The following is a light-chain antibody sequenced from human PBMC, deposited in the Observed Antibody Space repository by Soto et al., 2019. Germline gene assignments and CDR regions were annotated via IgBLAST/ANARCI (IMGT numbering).Light chain of an antibody. CDR2: GAS. CDR1: QGVSSN. J-gene: IGKJ4*01. Sequence: EIVLTQSPATLSVSPGERATLSCRASQGVSSNLAWYQQKPGQAPRLLIYGASSRAPGIPARFSGSGSGTEFTLTISSLQSEDFAVYYCQHYNNLPLTFGGGAKVEIK. CDR3: QHYNNLPLT. V-gene: IGKV3-15*01.